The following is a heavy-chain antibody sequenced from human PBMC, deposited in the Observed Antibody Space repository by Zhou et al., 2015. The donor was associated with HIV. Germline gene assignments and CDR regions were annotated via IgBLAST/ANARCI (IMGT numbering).Heavy chain of an antibody. CDR2: INPSGGST. CDR3: ARGGVGXRRRRVGYGLRSGPFPLTPNCTNL. D-gene: IGHD2-8*01. CDR1: GYTFTSYY. V-gene: IGHV1-46*01. Sequence: QVQLVQSGAEVKKPGASVKVSCKASGYTFTSYYMHWVRQAPGQGLEWMGIINPSGGSTSYAQKFQGRVTMTRDTSTSTVYMELSSLRSEDTAVYYCARGGVGXRRRRVGYGLRSGPFPLTPNCTNLRGR. J-gene: IGHJ2*01.